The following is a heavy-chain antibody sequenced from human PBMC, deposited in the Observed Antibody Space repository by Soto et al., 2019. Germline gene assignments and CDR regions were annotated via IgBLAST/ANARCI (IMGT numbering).Heavy chain of an antibody. CDR1: GFTFNNYA. V-gene: IGHV3-23*01. CDR3: AKDALGDYFSYGMAV. CDR2: ISDSGGRT. J-gene: IGHJ6*02. Sequence: EVQLLESGGGLVQPGGSLRLSCAASGFTFNNYAMNWVRQAPGKGLEWVSYISDSGGRTYYADSVKGRFTISRDNSKNTLYLQMNSLRAEETAIYYCAKDALGDYFSYGMAVWGQGTRVTVSS.